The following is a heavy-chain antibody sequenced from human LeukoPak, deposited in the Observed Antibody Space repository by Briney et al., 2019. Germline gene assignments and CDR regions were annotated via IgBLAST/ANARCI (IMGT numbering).Heavy chain of an antibody. J-gene: IGHJ4*02. V-gene: IGHV1-46*01. Sequence: GASVKVSCKASGYTFTSYYMHWVRQAPGHGLEWMGVINPSGGSTSYAQKFQGRVTMTRDTSTSTVYMELSSLRSEDTAVYYCASAMVRGVIMFDYWGQGTLVTVSS. CDR1: GYTFTSYY. CDR2: INPSGGST. D-gene: IGHD3-10*01. CDR3: ASAMVRGVIMFDY.